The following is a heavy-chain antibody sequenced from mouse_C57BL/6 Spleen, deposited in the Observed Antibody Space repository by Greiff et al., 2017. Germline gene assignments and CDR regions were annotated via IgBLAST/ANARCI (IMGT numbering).Heavy chain of an antibody. D-gene: IGHD1-1*01. V-gene: IGHV1-15*01. CDR1: GYTFTDYE. Sequence: QVQLQQSGAELVRPGASVTLSCKASGYTFTDYEMHWVKQTPVHGLEWIGAIDPETGGTAYNQKFKGKAILTADKSSSTAYMELRRLTSEDAAVYYCTRSPITTVVEGFDYWGQGTTLTVSS. J-gene: IGHJ2*01. CDR3: TRSPITTVVEGFDY. CDR2: IDPETGGT.